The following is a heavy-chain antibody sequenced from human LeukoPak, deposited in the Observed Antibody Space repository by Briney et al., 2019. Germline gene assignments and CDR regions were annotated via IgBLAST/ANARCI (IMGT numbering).Heavy chain of an antibody. D-gene: IGHD6-13*01. V-gene: IGHV1-18*01. CDR1: GYTFRSHG. Sequence: ASVKVSCKASGYTFRSHGIYWVRQAPGQGLEWMGWISPYNDETNYARMFQGRVTMTTETSTTTAYMELRDLTSDDTAVYFCAREADTNSWYRPAFRLSDYWGQGTLVTVSS. CDR2: ISPYNDET. J-gene: IGHJ4*02. CDR3: AREADTNSWYRPAFRLSDY.